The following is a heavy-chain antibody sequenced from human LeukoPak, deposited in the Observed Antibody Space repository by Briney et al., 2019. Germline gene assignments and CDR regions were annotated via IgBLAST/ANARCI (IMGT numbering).Heavy chain of an antibody. CDR1: GFTFSSYS. CDR3: ARDLYYYDSSGYYPLDY. Sequence: GGSLRLSCAASGFTFSSYSMNWVRQAPGKGLEWVSSISSSSSYIYYADSVKGRFTISRDNAKNSLYLQMNSLRAEDTAVYYCARDLYYYDSSGYYPLDYWGQGTLVTTSS. V-gene: IGHV3-21*01. J-gene: IGHJ4*02. CDR2: ISSSSSYI. D-gene: IGHD3-22*01.